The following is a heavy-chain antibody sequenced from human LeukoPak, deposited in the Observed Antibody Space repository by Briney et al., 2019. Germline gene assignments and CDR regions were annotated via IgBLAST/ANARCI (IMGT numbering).Heavy chain of an antibody. J-gene: IGHJ3*02. V-gene: IGHV3-30*02. Sequence: QPGGSLRLSCAASGFTFSSYGMHWVRQAPGKGLEWVAFIRYDGSNKYYADSVKGRFTISRDNSKNTLYLQMNSLRAEDTAVYYCAKEVVRGATFAAFDIWGQGTMVTVSS. CDR1: GFTFSSYG. CDR3: AKEVVRGATFAAFDI. D-gene: IGHD3-10*01. CDR2: IRYDGSNK.